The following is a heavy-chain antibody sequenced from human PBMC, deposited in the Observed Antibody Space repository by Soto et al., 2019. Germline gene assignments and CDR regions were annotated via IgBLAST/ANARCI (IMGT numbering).Heavy chain of an antibody. CDR1: GFSLTTVGVG. Sequence: QITLKESGPTLVKPTQTLTLTCSFSGFSLTTVGVGVGWIRQPPGKALEWLALIYWDDDTRYSPSLKSRLTITKDTSKNRVVLTMTNMDPVDTATYYCAHRPSRGHSILHYWGQGTLVTVSS. D-gene: IGHD2-15*01. CDR2: IYWDDDT. V-gene: IGHV2-5*02. CDR3: AHRPSRGHSILHY. J-gene: IGHJ4*02.